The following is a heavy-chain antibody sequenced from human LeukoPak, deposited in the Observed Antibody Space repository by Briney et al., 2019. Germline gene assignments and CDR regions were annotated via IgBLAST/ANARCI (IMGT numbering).Heavy chain of an antibody. Sequence: GGSLRLSCAASGFTFSSYSMNWVRQAPGKGLEWVSYISSSSSTIYYADSVKGRFTISRDNAKNSLYLQMNSLRAEDTAVYYCARDVDSGSYQPLDYWGRGTLVTVSS. CDR1: GFTFSSYS. J-gene: IGHJ4*02. V-gene: IGHV3-48*01. D-gene: IGHD1-26*01. CDR2: ISSSSSTI. CDR3: ARDVDSGSYQPLDY.